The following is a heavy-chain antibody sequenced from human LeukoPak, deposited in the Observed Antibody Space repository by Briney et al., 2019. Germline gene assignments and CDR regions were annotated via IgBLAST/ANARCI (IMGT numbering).Heavy chain of an antibody. V-gene: IGHV1-46*01. Sequence: ASVKVSCKASGYSFTIFHIHWVRQAPGQGLEWMGMINPSDGGTSYAQKFQGRVTMTSDTSTTTVAMDLSSLRSDDTAVYYCARESTFRLLRNVCDIWGQGTMVTVSS. CDR2: INPSDGGT. D-gene: IGHD5-12*01. CDR3: ARESTFRLLRNVCDI. J-gene: IGHJ3*02. CDR1: GYSFTIFH.